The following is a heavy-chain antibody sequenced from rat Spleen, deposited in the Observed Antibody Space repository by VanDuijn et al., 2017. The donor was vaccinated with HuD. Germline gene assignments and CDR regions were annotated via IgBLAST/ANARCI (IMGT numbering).Heavy chain of an antibody. J-gene: IGHJ2*01. CDR2: ITNTGGST. V-gene: IGHV5-31*01. CDR1: GFTFNNYW. CDR3: TRDEGYAYGYPYYFDY. Sequence: EVQLVESGGGLVQPGRSLKLSCVASGFTFNNYWMTWIRQAPGKGLEWVASITNTGGSTYYPDSVKGRFTISRDNAKSTLYLQMNSLRSEDTATYYCTRDEGYAYGYPYYFDYWGQGVMVTVSS. D-gene: IGHD1-7*01.